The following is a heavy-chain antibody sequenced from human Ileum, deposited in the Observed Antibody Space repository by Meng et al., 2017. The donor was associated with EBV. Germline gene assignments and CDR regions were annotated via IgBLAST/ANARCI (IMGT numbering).Heavy chain of an antibody. J-gene: IGHJ4*02. CDR2: IKSNANGGTT. CDR1: EFTFRNVW. V-gene: IGHV3-15*01. Sequence: EWQVVGCGGGLVRPGGSLRLSCAGSEFTFRNVWMSWVRQAPGKGLEWVGRIKSNANGGTTDYAAPVNGRFTISRDDSRNTLYLQMNSLKTEDTAVYYCITEPHFEYWGQGTLVTVSS. CDR3: ITEPHFEY.